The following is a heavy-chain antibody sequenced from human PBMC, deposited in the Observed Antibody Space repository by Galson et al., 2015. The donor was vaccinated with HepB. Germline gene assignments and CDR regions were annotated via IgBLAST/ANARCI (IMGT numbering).Heavy chain of an antibody. CDR2: ISWNSGSI. D-gene: IGHD3-16*01. V-gene: IGHV3-9*01. CDR3: ARGGPVGGYYFDY. CDR1: GFTFDDYA. Sequence: SLRLSCAASGFTFDDYAMHWVRQAPGKGLEWVSGISWNSGSIGYADSVKGRFTISRDNAKNSLYLQMNSLRAEDTAVYYCARGGPVGGYYFDYWGQGTLVTVSS. J-gene: IGHJ4*02.